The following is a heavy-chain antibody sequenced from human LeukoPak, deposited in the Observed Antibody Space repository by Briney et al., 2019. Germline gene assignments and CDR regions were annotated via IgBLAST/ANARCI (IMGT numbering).Heavy chain of an antibody. CDR1: GYNFANYW. V-gene: IGHV5-51*01. Sequence: GESLKISCYGTGYNFANYWIGWVRQMPGKGLELMVIIYPDDSDTRYSPSFQGQVTFSADKSITTAYLQWNSLKASDTAMYYCARFRRYSSYYYYMDVWGTGTTVTVSS. CDR2: IYPDDSDT. D-gene: IGHD4-11*01. J-gene: IGHJ6*03. CDR3: ARFRRYSSYYYYMDV.